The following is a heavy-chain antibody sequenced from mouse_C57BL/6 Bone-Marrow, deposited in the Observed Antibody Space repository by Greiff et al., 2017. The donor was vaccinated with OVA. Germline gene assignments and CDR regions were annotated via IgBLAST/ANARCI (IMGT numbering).Heavy chain of an antibody. D-gene: IGHD1-1*01. V-gene: IGHV14-4*01. J-gene: IGHJ1*03. Sequence: VQLQQSGAELVRPGASAKLSCTASGFNIKDDYMHWVKQRPEQGLEWIGWIDPENGDTEYASKFQGKATITADTSSNTAYLQLSSLTSEDTAVYYCTTPLYYGSSYRYFDVWGTGTTVTVSS. CDR1: GFNIKDDY. CDR2: IDPENGDT. CDR3: TTPLYYGSSYRYFDV.